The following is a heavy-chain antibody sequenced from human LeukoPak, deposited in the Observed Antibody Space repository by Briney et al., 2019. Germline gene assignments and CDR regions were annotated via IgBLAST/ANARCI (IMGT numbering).Heavy chain of an antibody. CDR1: GYTFTSYG. Sequence: GASVKVSCKASGYTFTSYGISWVRQAPGQGLEWMGWISAYNGNTNYAQKLQGRVTMTTDTSTSTAYMELRSLRSDDTAVYYCARVLPILGLVGERLFDPGAREPWSPSPQ. CDR2: ISAYNGNT. CDR3: ARVLPILGLVGERLFDP. J-gene: IGHJ5*02. D-gene: IGHD3-16*01. V-gene: IGHV1-18*01.